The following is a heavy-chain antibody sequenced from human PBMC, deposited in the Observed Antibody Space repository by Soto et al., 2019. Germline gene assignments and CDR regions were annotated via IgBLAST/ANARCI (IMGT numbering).Heavy chain of an antibody. CDR2: FSLSGTT. D-gene: IGHD2-8*02. V-gene: IGHV4-4*07. J-gene: IGHJ4*02. CDR3: ARGMTPPGAPAWYYFDS. CDR1: GASITSSSY. Sequence: QVQLQESGPGLMKPSETLSLTCTVSGASITSSSYWSWIRQPAGKGLEWIGRFSLSGTTNYNPSLRSRLTMSADVSKNPFALRLTSVTAADTALYYCARGMTPPGAPAWYYFDSWGQGTLVTVSS.